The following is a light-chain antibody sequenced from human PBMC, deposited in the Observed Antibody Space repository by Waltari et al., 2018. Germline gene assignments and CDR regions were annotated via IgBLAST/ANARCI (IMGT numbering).Light chain of an antibody. CDR2: VYSDDSH. J-gene: IGLJ3*02. CDR3: QTGGHDTWV. V-gene: IGLV4-69*01. CDR1: SGHTSNV. Sequence: QLVLTQSPSASASLGASVKLTCTLSSGHTSNVIAWHQQQPEKGPRYLMKVYSDDSHSKGDEIPDRFSGSSSGAERYLTISSVQSGDEADYYCQTGGHDTWVFGGGTKLTVL.